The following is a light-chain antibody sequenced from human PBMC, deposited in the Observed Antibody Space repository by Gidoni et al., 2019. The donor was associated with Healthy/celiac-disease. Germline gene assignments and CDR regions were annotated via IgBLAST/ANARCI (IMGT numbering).Light chain of an antibody. CDR3: QQYGSSPPYT. CDR2: GAS. CDR1: QSVSSSY. Sequence: EIVLTQSPGTLSLSPGERATLSCRASQSVSSSYLAWNQQKPGQAPRRLIYGASSRATGIPDRFSGSVSGTDFTLTISRLEPEDFAVYYCQQYGSSPPYTFGQGTKLEIK. V-gene: IGKV3-20*01. J-gene: IGKJ2*01.